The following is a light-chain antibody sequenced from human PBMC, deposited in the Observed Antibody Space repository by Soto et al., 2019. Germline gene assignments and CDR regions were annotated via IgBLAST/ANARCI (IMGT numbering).Light chain of an antibody. CDR3: QQRSNWPGA. J-gene: IGKJ2*01. CDR1: QSVGSS. CDR2: AAS. Sequence: ETILTQSPATLSLSPGEGATLSCRASQSVGSSFAWYQQKPGQAPRLLIYAASIRATGIPARFSGSGSGTDFTLTISSLEPEDVAIYYCQQRSNWPGAFGQGTKLEIK. V-gene: IGKV3-11*01.